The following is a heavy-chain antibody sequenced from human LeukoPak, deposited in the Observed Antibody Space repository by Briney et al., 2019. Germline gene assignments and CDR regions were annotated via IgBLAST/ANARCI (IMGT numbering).Heavy chain of an antibody. J-gene: IGHJ4*02. D-gene: IGHD1-26*01. CDR2: ISSSSSYI. Sequence: KPGGSLRLSCAASGFTFSSYSMNWVRQAPGKGLEWVSSISSSSSYIYYADSVKGRFTISRDNAKNSLYLQMNSLRAEDTAVYYCARPPPTGIVGATPYYFDYWGQGTLVTVSS. CDR1: GFTFSSYS. V-gene: IGHV3-21*01. CDR3: ARPPPTGIVGATPYYFDY.